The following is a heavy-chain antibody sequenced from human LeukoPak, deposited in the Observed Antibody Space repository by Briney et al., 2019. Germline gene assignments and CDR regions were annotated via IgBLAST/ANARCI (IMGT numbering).Heavy chain of an antibody. J-gene: IGHJ6*04. CDR1: GDSISSRSYY. CDR2: IYYSGST. D-gene: IGHD3-22*01. V-gene: IGHV4-39*07. CDR3: AREGPNYYDSSGYSSDV. Sequence: SETLSLTCTVSGDSISSRSYYWGWIRQPPGKGLEWIGSIYYSGSTYYNPSLKSRVTTSVDTSKNQFSLKLSSVTAADTAVYYCAREGPNYYDSSGYSSDVWGKGTTVTVSS.